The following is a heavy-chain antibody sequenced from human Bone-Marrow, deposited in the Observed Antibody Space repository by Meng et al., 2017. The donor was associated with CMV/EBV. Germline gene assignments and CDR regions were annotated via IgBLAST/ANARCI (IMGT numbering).Heavy chain of an antibody. D-gene: IGHD2-2*01. Sequence: ASAKVSCKASGYTFTSYAMHWVRQAPGQRLEWMGWSNAGNGNTKYSQEFQGRVTITRDTSASTAYMELSSLRSEDMAVYYCARPPYCSSSSCYVILVPWFDPWGQGILVTASS. CDR1: GYTFTSYA. CDR2: SNAGNGNT. J-gene: IGHJ5*02. CDR3: ARPPYCSSSSCYVILVPWFDP. V-gene: IGHV1-3*02.